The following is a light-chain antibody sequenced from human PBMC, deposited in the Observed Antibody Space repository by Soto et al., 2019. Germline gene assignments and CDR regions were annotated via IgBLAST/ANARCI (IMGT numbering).Light chain of an antibody. V-gene: IGKV1-8*01. J-gene: IGKJ3*01. CDR1: QGISSY. Sequence: MTQSPATLSVSPGERATLSCRASQGISSYLAWYQQKPGKAPKLLIYAASTLQSGVPSRFSGSGSGTDFTLTISCLQSEEFATYYCQQYYSYPRGVGPGTKVDIK. CDR3: QQYYSYPRG. CDR2: AAS.